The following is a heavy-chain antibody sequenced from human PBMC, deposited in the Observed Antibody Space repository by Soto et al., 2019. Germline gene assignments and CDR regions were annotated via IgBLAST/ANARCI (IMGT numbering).Heavy chain of an antibody. Sequence: EVHLLESGGALEHPGGSLRLSCAASGFAFSTYAMTWVRQAPGKGLEWVSVISGIGGSSYYAASVKGRFTISRDNSKNTLFLQMNGLRVEDTAVYYCAKVTKRAAAGRYEYYKYGMDVWGQGTTVTVSS. CDR2: ISGIGGSS. CDR1: GFAFSTYA. D-gene: IGHD6-13*01. V-gene: IGHV3-23*01. J-gene: IGHJ6*02. CDR3: AKVTKRAAAGRYEYYKYGMDV.